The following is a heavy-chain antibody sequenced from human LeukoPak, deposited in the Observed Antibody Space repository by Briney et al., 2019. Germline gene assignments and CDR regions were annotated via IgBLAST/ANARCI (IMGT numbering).Heavy chain of an antibody. V-gene: IGHV3-23*01. CDR2: IRGSRGST. CDR1: GFTFSSYG. Sequence: GGSLRLSCAASGFTFSSYGMSWVRQAPGKGLEWVSSIRGSRGSTYNADSVKGRFTISRDNSKNTVYLQMNSLRAEDTAVYYCAKEVGPHSSFLLLFGEGAFDIWGQGTMVTVSS. J-gene: IGHJ3*02. CDR3: AKEVGPHSSFLLLFGEGAFDI. D-gene: IGHD3-10*01.